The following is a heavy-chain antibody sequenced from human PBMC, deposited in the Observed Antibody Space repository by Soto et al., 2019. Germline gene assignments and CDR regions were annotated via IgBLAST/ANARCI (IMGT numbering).Heavy chain of an antibody. CDR1: GFTFSSYW. D-gene: IGHD6-13*01. V-gene: IGHV3-74*01. CDR3: AGSIAAGY. J-gene: IGHJ4*02. CDR2: IKSDGRTT. Sequence: EVQLVESGGGLVQPGGSLRLSCTASGFTFSSYWMHWVRQAPGKGLVWVSRIKSDGRTTSYVDSVKDRFTSSRDNAKNTVYLKMYSLRPEDTAVYYCAGSIAAGYWGQGTMVSVSS.